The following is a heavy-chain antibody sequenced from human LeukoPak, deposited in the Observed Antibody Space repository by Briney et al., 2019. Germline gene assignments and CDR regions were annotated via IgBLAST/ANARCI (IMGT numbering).Heavy chain of an antibody. D-gene: IGHD1-26*01. CDR2: IYHSGST. CDR1: GGSISSYY. V-gene: IGHV4-59*12. CDR3: ARDGNWWELGPRDDAFDI. J-gene: IGHJ3*02. Sequence: SETLSLTCTVSGGSISSYYWSWIRQPPGKGLEWIGYIYHSGSTYYNPSLKSRVTISVDRSKNQFSLKLSSVTAADTAVYYCARDGNWWELGPRDDAFDIWGQGTMVTVSS.